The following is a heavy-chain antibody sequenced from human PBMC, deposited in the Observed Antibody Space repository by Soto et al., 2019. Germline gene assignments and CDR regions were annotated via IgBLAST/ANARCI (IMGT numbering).Heavy chain of an antibody. J-gene: IGHJ4*02. Sequence: ASVKVSCKASGYTFSDYYIHWVRQAPGQGLEWMGWINPNSGGTKYAPRFQGGVTMTRDTSITKAYMELSRVGSGDTAVYYCAREPATAKPEGVDFWGQGTLVTVSS. D-gene: IGHD1-1*01. V-gene: IGHV1-2*02. CDR3: AREPATAKPEGVDF. CDR2: INPNSGGT. CDR1: GYTFSDYY.